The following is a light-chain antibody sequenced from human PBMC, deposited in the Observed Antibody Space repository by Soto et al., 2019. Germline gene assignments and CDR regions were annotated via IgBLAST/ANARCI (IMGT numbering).Light chain of an antibody. V-gene: IGLV2-23*02. CDR1: SSDVGTYNL. Sequence: QSVLTQPASVSGSPGQSITISCSGTSSDVGTYNLVSWYQQYPGKAPRVMIYEVTKRPSGVSNRFSGSKSGNTASLTISGLQPEDEADYYCCSYAGSSSSIFGTGTKVTVL. J-gene: IGLJ1*01. CDR3: CSYAGSSSSI. CDR2: EVT.